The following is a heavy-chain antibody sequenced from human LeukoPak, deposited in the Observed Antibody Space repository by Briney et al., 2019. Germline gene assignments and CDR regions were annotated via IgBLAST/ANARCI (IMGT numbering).Heavy chain of an antibody. CDR2: IYYSGST. V-gene: IGHV4-39*01. J-gene: IGHJ4*02. CDR1: GGSISSSSYY. Sequence: SETLSLTCTVSGGSISSSSYYWGWIRQPPGKGLGWIGSIYYSGSTYYNPSLKSRVTISVDTSKNQFSLKLSSVTAADTAVYYCARQSSGYYYDYWGQGTLVTVSS. CDR3: ARQSSGYYYDY. D-gene: IGHD3-22*01.